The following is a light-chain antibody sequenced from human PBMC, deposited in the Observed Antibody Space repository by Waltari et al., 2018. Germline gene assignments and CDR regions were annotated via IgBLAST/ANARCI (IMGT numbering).Light chain of an antibody. CDR1: QGISSY. J-gene: IGKJ4*02. CDR2: AAS. Sequence: AIRITQSPSSLSASPGDRVTITCRASQGISSYLAWYHQKPGKAPKLLIYAASTFQSAVPSRFSGSGSGTDFTLTISCLQSEDFATYYCQQYYSYPRPFGGGTKVEIK. CDR3: QQYYSYPRP. V-gene: IGKV1-8*01.